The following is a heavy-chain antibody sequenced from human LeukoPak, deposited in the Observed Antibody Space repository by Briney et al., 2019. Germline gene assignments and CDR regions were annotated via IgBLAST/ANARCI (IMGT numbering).Heavy chain of an antibody. CDR1: GFTFGSYG. CDR2: ISYDGNNK. CDR3: AKLAVKYYGSGTYRFPYYFDY. Sequence: GGSLRPSCAASGFTFGSYGMHWVRQAPGKGLEWVAVISYDGNNKYYGDSVKGRFTISRDNSKSTLDLQMNSLISEDTAVYYCAKLAVKYYGSGTYRFPYYFDYWGLGTLVTVSS. V-gene: IGHV3-30*18. D-gene: IGHD3-10*01. J-gene: IGHJ4*02.